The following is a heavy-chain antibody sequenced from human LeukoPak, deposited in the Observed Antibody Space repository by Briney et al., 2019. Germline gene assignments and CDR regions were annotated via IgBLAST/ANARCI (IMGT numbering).Heavy chain of an antibody. D-gene: IGHD5-24*01. CDR2: IIPIFGTA. J-gene: IGHJ4*02. Sequence: SVKVSCKASGGTFSSYAISWVRQAPGQGLEWMGGIIPIFGTATYAQKFQGRVTITADKSTSTAYMELSSLRSEDTAVYYCARDSGSRGATNDYWGQGTLVTVSS. V-gene: IGHV1-69*06. CDR1: GGTFSSYA. CDR3: ARDSGSRGATNDY.